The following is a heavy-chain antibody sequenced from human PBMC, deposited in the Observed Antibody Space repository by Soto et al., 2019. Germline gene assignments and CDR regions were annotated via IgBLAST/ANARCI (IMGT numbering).Heavy chain of an antibody. CDR2: IYYSGST. CDR1: GGSISSYY. V-gene: IGHV4-59*01. D-gene: IGHD3-3*01. J-gene: IGHJ6*03. Sequence: SETLSLTCTVSGGSISSYYWSWIRQPPGKGLEWIGYIYYSGSTNYNPSLKSRVTISVDTSKNQFSLKLSSVTAADTAVYYCARDRSGYDFWSGPSPYYMDVWGKGTTVTVSS. CDR3: ARDRSGYDFWSGPSPYYMDV.